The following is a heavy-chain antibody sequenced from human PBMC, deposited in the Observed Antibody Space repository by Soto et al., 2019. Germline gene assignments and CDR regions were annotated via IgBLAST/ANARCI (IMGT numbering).Heavy chain of an antibody. CDR3: AREYDFWSMYYYYGMDV. V-gene: IGHV3-30-3*01. J-gene: IGHJ6*02. CDR1: GFTFSSYA. Sequence: QVQLVESGGGVVQPGRSLRLSCAASGFTFSSYAMHWVRQAPGKGLEWVAVISYDGSNKYYADSVKGRFTISRDNSKNTLYLQMNSLRAEDTAVYYCAREYDFWSMYYYYGMDVWGQGTTVTVSS. CDR2: ISYDGSNK. D-gene: IGHD3-3*01.